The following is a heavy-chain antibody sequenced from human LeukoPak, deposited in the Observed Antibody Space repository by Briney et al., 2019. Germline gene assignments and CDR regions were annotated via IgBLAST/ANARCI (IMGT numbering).Heavy chain of an antibody. CDR3: AREDLYYYDSSGSEYFQH. CDR1: GYTFTGYY. Sequence: GASVKVSCKASGYTFTGYYMHWVRQAPRQGLEWMGWINPNSGGTNYAQKFQGRVTMTRDTSISTAYMELSRLRSDDTAVYYCAREDLYYYDSSGSEYFQHWGQGTLVTVSS. V-gene: IGHV1-2*02. CDR2: INPNSGGT. J-gene: IGHJ1*01. D-gene: IGHD3-22*01.